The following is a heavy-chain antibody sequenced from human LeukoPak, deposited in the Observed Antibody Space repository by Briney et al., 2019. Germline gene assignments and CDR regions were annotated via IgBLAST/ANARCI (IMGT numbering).Heavy chain of an antibody. CDR3: AFTGCSGGSCYDWFDP. CDR1: GYTFTSYG. CDR2: ISAYNGNT. V-gene: IGHV1-18*01. J-gene: IGHJ5*02. D-gene: IGHD2-15*01. Sequence: GASVKVSCKASGYTFTSYGISWVRQAPGQGLDGMGWISAYNGNTNYAQKLQGRVTMTTDTSTSTAYMELRSLRSDDTAVYYCAFTGCSGGSCYDWFDPWGQGTLVTVSS.